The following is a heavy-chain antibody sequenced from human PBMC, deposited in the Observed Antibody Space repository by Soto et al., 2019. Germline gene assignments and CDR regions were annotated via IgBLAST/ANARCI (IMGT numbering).Heavy chain of an antibody. CDR3: ARGDGRGGSGFYYYYGMDV. Sequence: QVQLVQSGAEVKKPGASVKVSCKASGFTFTNYFFHWVRQAPRQGLEWMGIISPYDGSTNYVQRLQGRVTMTSDTSTSTVYMELSSLRSGDTAVYYCARGDGRGGSGFYYYYGMDVWGHGTTVTVSS. J-gene: IGHJ6*02. V-gene: IGHV1-46*01. CDR1: GFTFTNYF. CDR2: ISPYDGST. D-gene: IGHD6-25*01.